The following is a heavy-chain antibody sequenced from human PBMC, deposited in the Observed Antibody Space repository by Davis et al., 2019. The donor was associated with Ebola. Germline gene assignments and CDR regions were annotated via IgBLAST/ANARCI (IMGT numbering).Heavy chain of an antibody. D-gene: IGHD1/OR15-1a*01. CDR1: GFSFTTYA. CDR2: ISGSGETT. V-gene: IGHV3-23*01. Sequence: PGGSLRLSCAASGFSFTTYAMNWVRQAPGKGLERVSVISGSGETTFYADSVKGRFTISRDNAKNTLYLQMNSLRAEDTAVYYCAKFRGTQQMDYWGQGTLVTVSS. J-gene: IGHJ4*02. CDR3: AKFRGTQQMDY.